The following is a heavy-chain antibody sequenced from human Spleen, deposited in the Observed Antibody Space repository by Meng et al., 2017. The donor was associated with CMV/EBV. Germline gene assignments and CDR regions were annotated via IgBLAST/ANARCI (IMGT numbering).Heavy chain of an antibody. CDR3: ARDQQLIPAEYFQH. V-gene: IGHV1-18*01. Sequence: ASGYTFTSSGMSWLRQAPGQGLEWMGWISAYNGNTIYAQKVQGRVTMTTDASTNTAYLELRSLRSDDTAVYYCARDQQLIPAEYFQHWGPGTLVTVSS. J-gene: IGHJ1*01. CDR1: GYTFTSSG. CDR2: ISAYNGNT. D-gene: IGHD6-13*01.